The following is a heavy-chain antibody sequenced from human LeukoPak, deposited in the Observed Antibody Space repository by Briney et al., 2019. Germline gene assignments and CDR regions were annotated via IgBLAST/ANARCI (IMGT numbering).Heavy chain of an antibody. Sequence: GGSLRLSCAASGFTFSTYGMHWVRQTPGKGLEWVAFIRYDGSNKYYADSVKSRFTISRDNSRTTLYLQMDSLRAEDTALYYCAKGQTGDYWGQGTLVTVSS. V-gene: IGHV3-30*02. CDR3: AKGQTGDY. CDR1: GFTFSTYG. CDR2: IRYDGSNK. D-gene: IGHD7-27*01. J-gene: IGHJ4*02.